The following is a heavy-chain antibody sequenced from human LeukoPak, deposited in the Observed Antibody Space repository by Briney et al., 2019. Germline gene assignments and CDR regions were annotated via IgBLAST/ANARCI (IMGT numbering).Heavy chain of an antibody. V-gene: IGHV3-48*03. CDR1: GFTFSSYE. CDR3: AKDEGGQQLDYYFDY. Sequence: GGSLRLSCAASGFTFSSYEMNWVRQAPGKGLEWVSYISSSGSTICYADSVKGRFTISRDNSKNTMYLQMNSLRAEDTAVYYCAKDEGGQQLDYYFDYWGQGTLVTVSS. D-gene: IGHD6-13*01. CDR2: ISSSGSTI. J-gene: IGHJ4*02.